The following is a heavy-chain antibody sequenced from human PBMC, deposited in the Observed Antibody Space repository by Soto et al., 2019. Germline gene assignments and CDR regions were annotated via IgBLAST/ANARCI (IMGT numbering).Heavy chain of an antibody. CDR2: IWYDGSNK. D-gene: IGHD4-17*01. CDR1: GFTFSSYG. CDR3: AREGGDYATRLFDY. Sequence: QVQLVESGGGVVQPGRSLRLSCAASGFTFSSYGLHWVRQAPGKGLVWVAVIWYDGSNKYYADSVKGRFTIARDNSKSTLYLQMNSLRAENTAVYYCAREGGDYATRLFDYWGRGTLVAVSS. J-gene: IGHJ4*02. V-gene: IGHV3-33*01.